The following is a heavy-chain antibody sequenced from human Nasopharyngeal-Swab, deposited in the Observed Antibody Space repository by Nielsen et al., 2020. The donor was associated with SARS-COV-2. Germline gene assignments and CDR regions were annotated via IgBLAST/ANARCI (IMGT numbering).Heavy chain of an antibody. V-gene: IGHV3-23*01. CDR2: ISGSGGST. Sequence: GESLKISCAASGFTFSSYAMSWVRQAPGKGLEWVSAISGSGGSTYYADSVKGRFTISRDNAKNSLYLQMNSLRAEDTAVYYCASRGYSSGWMGWGQQYYFDYWGQGTLVTVSS. CDR3: ASRGYSSGWMGWGQQYYFDY. D-gene: IGHD6-19*01. J-gene: IGHJ4*02. CDR1: GFTFSSYA.